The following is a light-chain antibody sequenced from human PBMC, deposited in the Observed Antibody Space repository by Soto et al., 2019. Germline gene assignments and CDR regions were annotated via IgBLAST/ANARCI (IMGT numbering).Light chain of an antibody. V-gene: IGKV3-15*01. CDR2: GAS. Sequence: SQTVSSNFAWYQQKPGQAPRLLIYGASTRGTGIPARFSGSGSGTEFTLTISSLQSEDFEVYYWQAARTWHPFSFALGTRLEIK. J-gene: IGKJ5*01. CDR1: QTVSSN. CDR3: QAARTWHPFS.